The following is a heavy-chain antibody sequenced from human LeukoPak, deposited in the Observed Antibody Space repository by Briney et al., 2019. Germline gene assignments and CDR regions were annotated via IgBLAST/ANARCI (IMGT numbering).Heavy chain of an antibody. CDR3: ARPRDSGWSKTWDY. D-gene: IGHD6-13*01. Sequence: GGSLRLSCAASGFTFSDYYMSWIRQAPGKGLEWVSYISSSGSTIYYADSVKGRFTISRDNAQNSLYLQVSSLRAEDTAVYYCARPRDSGWSKTWDYWGQGTLVTVSS. CDR2: ISSSGSTI. V-gene: IGHV3-11*01. CDR1: GFTFSDYY. J-gene: IGHJ4*02.